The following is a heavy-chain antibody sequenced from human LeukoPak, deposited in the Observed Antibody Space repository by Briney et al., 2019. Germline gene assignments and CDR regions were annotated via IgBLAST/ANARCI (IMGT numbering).Heavy chain of an antibody. J-gene: IGHJ4*02. CDR3: ARFLEWLSPPDY. V-gene: IGHV4-39*01. CDR2: IYYSGST. Sequence: KPSETLSLTCTVSGGSISRSSYYWGWIRQPPGKGLEWIGSIYYSGSTNYNPSLKSRVTTSVDTSKNQFSLKVSSVTAADTAVYYCARFLEWLSPPDYWGQGTLVTVSS. CDR1: GGSISRSSYY. D-gene: IGHD3-3*01.